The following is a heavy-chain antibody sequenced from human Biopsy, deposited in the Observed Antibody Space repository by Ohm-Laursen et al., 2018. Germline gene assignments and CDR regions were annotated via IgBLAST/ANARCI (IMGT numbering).Heavy chain of an antibody. Sequence: GTLSLTCVVFGRTFSDYRWTWIRLPPGTGLEWIGQINQSGSTNYNPSLKSRVTISADASKYEFPLRLTSVTAADTAVYFCGNEVYGRDYWGLGARVTVSS. CDR1: GRTFSDYR. J-gene: IGHJ4*02. CDR3: GNEVYGRDY. D-gene: IGHD4-17*01. CDR2: INQSGST. V-gene: IGHV4-34*08.